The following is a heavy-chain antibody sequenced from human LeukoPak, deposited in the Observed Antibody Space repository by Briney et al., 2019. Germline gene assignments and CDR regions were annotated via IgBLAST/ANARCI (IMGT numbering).Heavy chain of an antibody. Sequence: PGGSLRLSCAASRFTFSSYGMNWVRQAPGKGLEWVSYISSSGSTRYYADSVKGRFTISRDNAKNSLYLQMNSLRAEDTAVYYCARDHGGVLIRGVIDYWGQGTLVTVSS. V-gene: IGHV3-48*03. CDR3: ARDHGGVLIRGVIDY. CDR1: RFTFSSYG. CDR2: ISSSGSTR. D-gene: IGHD3-10*01. J-gene: IGHJ4*02.